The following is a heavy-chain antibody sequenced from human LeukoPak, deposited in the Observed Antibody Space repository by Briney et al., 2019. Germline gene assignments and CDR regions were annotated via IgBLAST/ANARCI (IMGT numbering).Heavy chain of an antibody. CDR3: ARTTETYYIDY. D-gene: IGHD4-17*01. CDR1: GFTFSKAW. V-gene: IGHV3-15*01. J-gene: IGHJ4*02. CDR2: IKSETDGGTT. Sequence: GGSLRLSCAASGFTFSKAWMSWVRQAPGKGLEWVGRIKSETDGGTTDYAAPVIGRFTISRDDSKNTLYLQMNSLRDEDTAVYYCARTTETYYIDYWGQGTLVTVSS.